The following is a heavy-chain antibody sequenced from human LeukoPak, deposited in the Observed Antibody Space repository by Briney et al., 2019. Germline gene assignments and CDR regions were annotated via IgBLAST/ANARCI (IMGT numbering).Heavy chain of an antibody. CDR3: ARDSITGRRGGRGYNWFDP. Sequence: SQTLSLTCAISGDSVSSNSAAWNWIRQSPSRGLEWLGRTYDRSNCYNDYAVSVKSRIIINPDTSKKQFSLQLNSVTPEDTAVYYCARDSITGRRGGRGYNWFDPWGQGTLVTVSS. CDR1: GDSVSSNSAA. CDR2: TYDRSNCYN. V-gene: IGHV6-1*01. D-gene: IGHD5-24*01. J-gene: IGHJ5*02.